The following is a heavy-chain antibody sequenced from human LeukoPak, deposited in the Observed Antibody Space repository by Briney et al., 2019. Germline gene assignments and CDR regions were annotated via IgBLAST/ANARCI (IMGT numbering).Heavy chain of an antibody. CDR3: ARSRAVTNYFDY. CDR1: GGSISSYY. Sequence: PSETLSLTCTVSGGSISSYYWGWVRQPPGKGLEWIGSIYYSGSTYYNPSLKSRVTISVDTSKNQFSLKLSSVTAADTAVYYCARSRAVTNYFDYWGQGTLVTVSS. CDR2: IYYSGST. D-gene: IGHD4-17*01. J-gene: IGHJ4*02. V-gene: IGHV4-39*01.